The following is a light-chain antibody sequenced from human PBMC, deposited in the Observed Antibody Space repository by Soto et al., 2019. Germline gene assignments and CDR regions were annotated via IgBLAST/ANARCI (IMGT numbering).Light chain of an antibody. J-gene: IGLJ2*01. CDR3: SSYSSSSTPVL. CDR2: EVS. V-gene: IGLV2-14*01. Sequence: QSALTQPASVSGSPGQSITISCTGTSSDVGGYKFVSWYQQHPGKAPKLMIFEVSNRPSGVSRRFSGSKSANTASLTISGLQADDEADYYCSSYSSSSTPVLFGGGTQLTVL. CDR1: SSDVGGYKF.